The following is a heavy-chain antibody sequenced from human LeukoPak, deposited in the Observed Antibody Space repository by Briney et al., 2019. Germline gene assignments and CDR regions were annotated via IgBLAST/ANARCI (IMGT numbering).Heavy chain of an antibody. CDR1: GFTFSTYA. Sequence: QPGGSLRLSCAVSGFTFSTYAMSWVRQTPGKGLEWVSAISGGGGDIAYADSVKGRFTISRDNSKNTLYLQLNSLRIEYTAVYYCAKDGSTYSSGLHCFDYCGQGTLVTVSS. CDR3: AKDGSTYSSGLHCFDY. CDR2: ISGGGGDI. V-gene: IGHV3-23*01. D-gene: IGHD6-19*01. J-gene: IGHJ4*02.